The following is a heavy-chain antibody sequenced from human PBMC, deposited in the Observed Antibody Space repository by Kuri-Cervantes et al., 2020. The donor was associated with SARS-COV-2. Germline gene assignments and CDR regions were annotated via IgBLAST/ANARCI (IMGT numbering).Heavy chain of an antibody. V-gene: IGHV4-39*01. J-gene: IGHJ3*02. CDR1: GGSISSSSYY. CDR3: ARHRLYYDSSHAFDI. CDR2: IYYSGST. D-gene: IGHD3-22*01. Sequence: ESLKISCTVSGGSISSSSYYWGWIRQPPGKGLEWIGSIYYSGSTYYNPSLKSRVTISVDTSKNQFSLKLSSVTAADTAVYYCARHRLYYDSSHAFDIWGQGTMVTVSS.